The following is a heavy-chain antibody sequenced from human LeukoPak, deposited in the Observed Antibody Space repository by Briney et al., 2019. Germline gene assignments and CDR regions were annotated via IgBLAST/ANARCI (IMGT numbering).Heavy chain of an antibody. V-gene: IGHV3-23*01. CDR3: AKARSTGGVFDV. Sequence: GGSLRLSCAASGFTFSSYGMSWVRQAPGKGLEWVSGINGNGGSTYYADSVKGRFTTSRDNSKNTLYLQMNSLRADDTAVYYCAKARSTGGVFDVWGQGTMVTVSS. J-gene: IGHJ3*01. D-gene: IGHD2-8*02. CDR1: GFTFSSYG. CDR2: INGNGGST.